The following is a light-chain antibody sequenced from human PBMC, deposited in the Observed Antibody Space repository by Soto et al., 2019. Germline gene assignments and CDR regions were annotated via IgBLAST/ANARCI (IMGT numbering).Light chain of an antibody. V-gene: IGLV3-1*01. J-gene: IGLJ2*01. CDR1: KVGDKY. Sequence: SYELTQPPSVSVSPGQTASITWSGDKVGDKYACWYRQQPGQSPVLVIYQDTKRPSGIPERFSGSNSGNTATLTISGTQAMDEADYYCQAWDSSPVVFGGGTKLTVL. CDR2: QDT. CDR3: QAWDSSPVV.